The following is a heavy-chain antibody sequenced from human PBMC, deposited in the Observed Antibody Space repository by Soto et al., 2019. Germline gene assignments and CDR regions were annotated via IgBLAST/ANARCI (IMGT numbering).Heavy chain of an antibody. CDR3: ATSVRGDNWFDP. CDR1: GGTFSSYA. CDR2: IIPIFGTA. V-gene: IGHV1-69*13. J-gene: IGHJ5*02. D-gene: IGHD3-3*01. Sequence: SVKVSCKASGGTFSSYAISWVRQAPGQGLEWMGGIIPIFGTANYAQKFQGRVTITADESTSTAYMELSSLRSEDTAVYYCATSVRGDNWFDPSGPGTLLTVS.